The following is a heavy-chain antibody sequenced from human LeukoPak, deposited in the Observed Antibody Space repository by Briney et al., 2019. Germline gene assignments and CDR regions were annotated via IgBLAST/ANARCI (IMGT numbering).Heavy chain of an antibody. V-gene: IGHV3-48*01. Sequence: GGSLRLSCAASGFTFSTYSMTWVRQAPGKGLEWVSYISSSSSTIYYGGSVKGRFTVSRDNAKNSLYLQMNSLRAEDTAVYYCAKDQNILVGEFWSGYLFDYWGQGTLVTVSS. D-gene: IGHD3-3*01. J-gene: IGHJ4*02. CDR2: ISSSSSTI. CDR3: AKDQNILVGEFWSGYLFDY. CDR1: GFTFSTYS.